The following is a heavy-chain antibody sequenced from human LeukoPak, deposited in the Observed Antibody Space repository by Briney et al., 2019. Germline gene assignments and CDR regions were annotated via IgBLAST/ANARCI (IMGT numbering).Heavy chain of an antibody. Sequence: GESLKISCKGSGYTFTNYWIGWVRQMPGKGLEWMGIIYPGASDTRYSPSFQGQVTISADKSISTAYLQWSSLKASDTAMYYCARLRGYCNGGSCYEAEFDPWGQGTLVTVSS. CDR2: IYPGASDT. D-gene: IGHD2-15*01. J-gene: IGHJ5*02. V-gene: IGHV5-51*01. CDR3: ARLRGYCNGGSCYEAEFDP. CDR1: GYTFTNYW.